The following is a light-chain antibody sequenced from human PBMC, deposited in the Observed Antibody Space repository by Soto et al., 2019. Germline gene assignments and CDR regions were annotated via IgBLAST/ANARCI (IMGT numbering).Light chain of an antibody. CDR1: KTISSW. CDR2: DAY. V-gene: IGKV1-5*01. CDR3: TEYNSYPWS. J-gene: IGKJ1*01. Sequence: ITCRYCKTISSWLAWYKKKTGKANKLMIYDAYSLESGVQSRFSGSGYGTEFNLTITSLRPDDFATYYCTEYNSYPWSFAQGTKADIK.